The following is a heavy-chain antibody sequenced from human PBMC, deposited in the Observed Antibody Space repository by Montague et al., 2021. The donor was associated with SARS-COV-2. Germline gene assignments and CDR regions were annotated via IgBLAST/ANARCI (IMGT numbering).Heavy chain of an antibody. J-gene: IGHJ4*02. CDR2: INRSGST. CDR1: GGSLSGYY. Sequence: SETLSLTCAVYGGSLSGYYWNWIRQPPGKGLEWIGEINRSGSTNYNPSLKSRDTISVDTSNNQFSLKLTSVTAADTAVYYCARGPTNNIGMVATRLDYWGQGTLVTVSS. D-gene: IGHD5-12*01. CDR3: ARGPTNNIGMVATRLDY. V-gene: IGHV4-34*01.